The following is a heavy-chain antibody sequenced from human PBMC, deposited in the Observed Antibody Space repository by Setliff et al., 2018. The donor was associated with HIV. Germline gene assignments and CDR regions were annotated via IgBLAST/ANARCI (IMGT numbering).Heavy chain of an antibody. CDR3: ARGGLGVVGAIDY. CDR2: IIHSGGT. J-gene: IGHJ4*02. CDR1: GGSFSGYY. V-gene: IGHV4-34*01. Sequence: SETLSLTCAVYGGSFSGYYWSWIRQPPGKGLEWIGEIIHSGGTNYNRSLTSRVTISVDTSKNQFSLNLSSVTAADTGVYYCARGGLGVVGAIDYWGQGTLVTVSS. D-gene: IGHD2-15*01.